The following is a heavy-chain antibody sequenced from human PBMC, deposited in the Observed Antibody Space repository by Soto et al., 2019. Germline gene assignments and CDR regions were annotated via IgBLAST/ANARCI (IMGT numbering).Heavy chain of an antibody. CDR1: GFIFSSYS. V-gene: IGHV3-21*01. Sequence: SGGSLRLSCAASGFIFSSYSMNWVRQAPGKGLEWVSSISSSSTYKTYADSMKGRFTISRDNAKNSLFLQMNSLRAEDTAVYYCARLSSPTTIYNAYYYFDFWGQGTLVTVSS. CDR2: ISSSSTYK. CDR3: ARLSSPTTIYNAYYYFDF. D-gene: IGHD5-12*01. J-gene: IGHJ4*02.